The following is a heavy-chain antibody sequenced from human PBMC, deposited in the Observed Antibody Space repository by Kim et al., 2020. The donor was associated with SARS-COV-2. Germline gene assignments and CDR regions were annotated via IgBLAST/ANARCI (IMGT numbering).Heavy chain of an antibody. CDR2: INHGGST. D-gene: IGHD5-12*01. CDR3: ARGSGGKYSS. J-gene: IGHJ5*02. CDR1: GGSLSDYY. V-gene: IGHV4-34*01. Sequence: SETLSLTCAVYGGSLSDYYWSWIRQPPGKGLEWIGEINHGGSTDYNPSLKSRVTISVDRSKNQFSLKLSSVTAADTAVYYCARGSGGKYSSWGQGTLVTISS.